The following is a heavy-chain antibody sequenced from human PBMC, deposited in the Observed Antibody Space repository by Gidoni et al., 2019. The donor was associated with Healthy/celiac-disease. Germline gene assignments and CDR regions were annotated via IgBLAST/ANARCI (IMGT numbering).Heavy chain of an antibody. CDR3: ARPHRPRLGYCSGGSCYSGGNYYYGMDV. J-gene: IGHJ6*02. CDR1: GGTFSSYA. D-gene: IGHD2-15*01. Sequence: QVQLVQSGAEVKKPGSSVKVYCKASGGTFSSYAISWVRQAPGQGLEWMGRIIPILGIANYAQKFQGRVTITADKSTSTAYMELSSLRSEDTAVYYCARPHRPRLGYCSGGSCYSGGNYYYGMDVWGQGTTVTVSS. CDR2: IIPILGIA. V-gene: IGHV1-69*04.